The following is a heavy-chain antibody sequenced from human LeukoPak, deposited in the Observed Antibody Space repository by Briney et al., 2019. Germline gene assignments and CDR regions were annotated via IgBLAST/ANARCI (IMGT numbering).Heavy chain of an antibody. V-gene: IGHV4-4*07. CDR2: IYTSGST. CDR3: ARDGGYSYGYNWFDA. J-gene: IGHJ5*02. Sequence: PSGTLSLTCTVSGGSMSSYYWSWIRQPAGKGLVWIGHIYTSGSTNYNPSLKSRVTISVDKSKNQFSLNLSSVTAADTAVYYCARDGGYSYGYNWFDAWGQGTLVTVSS. CDR1: GGSMSSYY. D-gene: IGHD5-18*01.